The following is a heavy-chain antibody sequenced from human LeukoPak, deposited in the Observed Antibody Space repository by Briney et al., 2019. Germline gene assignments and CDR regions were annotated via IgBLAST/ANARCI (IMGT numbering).Heavy chain of an antibody. Sequence: SVKVSCKASGGTFSSYAISWVRQAPGQGLEWMGGIIPIFGTANYAQKFQGRVTITADESTSTAYMELSSLRSEDAAVYYCARASPPYYGSGSYSCFDYWGQGTLVTVSS. CDR2: IIPIFGTA. V-gene: IGHV1-69*01. J-gene: IGHJ4*02. CDR1: GGTFSSYA. D-gene: IGHD3-10*01. CDR3: ARASPPYYGSGSYSCFDY.